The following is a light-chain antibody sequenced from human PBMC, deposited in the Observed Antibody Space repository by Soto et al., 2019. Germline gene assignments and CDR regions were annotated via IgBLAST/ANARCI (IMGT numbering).Light chain of an antibody. Sequence: QSVLTQPASVSGSTGQSITVSCTGISSDVGGSNYVSWYQQHPGKAPRLIIFDVNNRPSGVSPRFSGSKSGNTASLTISGLQAEDEADYFCTSSRRGPLYVFGNGTKVTVL. CDR3: TSSRRGPLYV. J-gene: IGLJ1*01. V-gene: IGLV2-14*03. CDR1: SSDVGGSNY. CDR2: DVN.